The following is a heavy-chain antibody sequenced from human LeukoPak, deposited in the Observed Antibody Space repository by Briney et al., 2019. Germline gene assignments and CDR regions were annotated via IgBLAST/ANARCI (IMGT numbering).Heavy chain of an antibody. V-gene: IGHV4-59*11. CDR3: ARDLVTVTKGLDI. Sequence: PSETLSLTCAVSDDSFSSHYWTWIRQPPGKGLEWIGYISYIGTTNYNPSLKSRVTLSIDTSKNQFSLKLRSVTAADTAVYYCARDLVTVTKGLDIWGQGTMVSVSS. D-gene: IGHD4-17*01. J-gene: IGHJ3*02. CDR2: ISYIGTT. CDR1: DDSFSSHY.